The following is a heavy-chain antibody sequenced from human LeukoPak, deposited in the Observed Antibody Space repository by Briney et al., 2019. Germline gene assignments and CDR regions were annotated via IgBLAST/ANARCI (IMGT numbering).Heavy chain of an antibody. CDR3: ARGKTGGAAAAPFNWFDP. CDR1: GFTFSSYS. CDR2: ISSSSSYI. D-gene: IGHD6-13*01. V-gene: IGHV3-21*01. J-gene: IGHJ5*02. Sequence: GGSLRLSCAASGFTFSSYSMNWVRQAPGKGLEWVSSISSSSSYIYYADSVKGRFTISRDNAKNSLYLQMNSLRAEDTAVYYCARGKTGGAAAAPFNWFDPWGQGTLVTVSS.